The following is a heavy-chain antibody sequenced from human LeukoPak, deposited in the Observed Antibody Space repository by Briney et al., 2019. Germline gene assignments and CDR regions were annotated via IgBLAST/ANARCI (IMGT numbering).Heavy chain of an antibody. CDR2: IIPIFGTA. CDR1: GGTFSSYA. Sequence: GASVKVSCKASGGTFSSYAISWVRRAPGQGLEWMGGIIPIFGTANYAQKFQGRVTITAAESTSTAYMELSSLRSEDTAVYYCARDFLKTAMAPYNWFDPWGQGTLVTVSS. V-gene: IGHV1-69*13. J-gene: IGHJ5*02. CDR3: ARDFLKTAMAPYNWFDP. D-gene: IGHD5-18*01.